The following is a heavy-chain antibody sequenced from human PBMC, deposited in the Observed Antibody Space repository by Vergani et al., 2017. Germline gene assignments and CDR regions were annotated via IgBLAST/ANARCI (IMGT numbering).Heavy chain of an antibody. CDR1: GASIRSSNYY. D-gene: IGHD6-19*01. J-gene: IGHJ4*02. CDR3: ATLRGSGLSPFFDY. CDR2: IYYSGST. Sequence: QLQLQESGPGLVKPSATLSLTCSVSGASIRSSNYYWGWIRQPPGKGLEWIASIYYSGSTYYNPSLKSRVTISVDTSKNQFSLKLSSVTAADTAVYYCATLRGSGLSPFFDYWGQGALVTVSS. V-gene: IGHV4-39*07.